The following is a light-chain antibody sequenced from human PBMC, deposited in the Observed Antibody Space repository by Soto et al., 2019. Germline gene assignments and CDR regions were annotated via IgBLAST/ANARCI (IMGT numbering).Light chain of an antibody. CDR1: SSDVASYNR. J-gene: IGLJ1*01. CDR3: SLYTSENTYV. V-gene: IGLV2-18*01. CDR2: EAS. Sequence: QSALTQPASVSGSPGQSITISCTGTSSDVASYNRVSWYQQPPGTAPKLIIYEASNRPSGVPGRFSGSKSGNTASLTISGLQAADEADYYCSLYTSENTYVFGTGTKVTV.